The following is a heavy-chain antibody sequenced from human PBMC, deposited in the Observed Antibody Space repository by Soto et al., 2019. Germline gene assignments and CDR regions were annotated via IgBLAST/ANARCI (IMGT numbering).Heavy chain of an antibody. CDR3: AHRRGIAPAGTGLVPGWFDP. J-gene: IGHJ5*02. CDR2: IYWNDDK. D-gene: IGHD6-13*01. Sequence: SGPTLVNPTQTLTLTCTFSGFSLSPRGVGVGWIRQPPGKALELLALIYWNDDKRYSPSLKSRLTITTDTSKNQVVLTMTNMDPVDTATYYCAHRRGIAPAGTGLVPGWFDPWG. CDR1: GFSLSPRGVG. V-gene: IGHV2-5*01.